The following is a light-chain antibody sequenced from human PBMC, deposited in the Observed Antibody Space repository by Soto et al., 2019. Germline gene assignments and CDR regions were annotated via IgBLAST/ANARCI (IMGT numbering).Light chain of an antibody. Sequence: QSVLTQPASVSGSPGQSITISCTGTSSDVGGYDYVSWYQQHPGKAPKLIIFEVNNRPSGVSYRFSGSKSGNTASLTISGLQAEDEADYYCSSYTIDNTVVFGGGTKVTVL. V-gene: IGLV2-14*01. J-gene: IGLJ2*01. CDR3: SSYTIDNTVV. CDR2: EVN. CDR1: SSDVGGYDY.